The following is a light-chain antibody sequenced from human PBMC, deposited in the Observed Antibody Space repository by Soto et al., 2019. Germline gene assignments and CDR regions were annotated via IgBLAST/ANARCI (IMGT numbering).Light chain of an antibody. CDR1: RDVTRR. CDR2: DAS. Sequence: EIVMTQSPVTLSLSPGDTATLSCRASRDVTRRLAWYQVKHGQAPRLLIYDASTRATGLPARFSGTGSGTDFTLTISSLQSEDFAVYYCQHYTNWPLTFGGGTKVEI. V-gene: IGKV3-15*01. J-gene: IGKJ4*01. CDR3: QHYTNWPLT.